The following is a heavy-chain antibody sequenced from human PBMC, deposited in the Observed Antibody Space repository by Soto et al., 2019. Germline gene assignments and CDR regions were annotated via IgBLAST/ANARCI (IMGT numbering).Heavy chain of an antibody. V-gene: IGHV1-46*01. J-gene: IGHJ4*02. Sequence: QVQLVQSGAEVRKPGASVKVSCKASGYTFTNYYMHWVRQAPGQGLEWMGIINPSGGGTNYAQKFQGRVTMTRDTSTGILYMELSSLRSDDTAVYYCARGGNIAARPLDYWGQGTLVTVSS. CDR3: ARGGNIAARPLDY. D-gene: IGHD6-6*01. CDR2: INPSGGGT. CDR1: GYTFTNYY.